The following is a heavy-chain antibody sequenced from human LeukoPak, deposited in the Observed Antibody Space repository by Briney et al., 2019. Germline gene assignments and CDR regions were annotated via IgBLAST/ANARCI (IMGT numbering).Heavy chain of an antibody. J-gene: IGHJ4*02. CDR2: IIPIFGIA. V-gene: IGHV1-69*04. D-gene: IGHD5-24*01. CDR1: GGTFSSYA. CDR3: AGGPVDGYNSYFDY. Sequence: GASVKVSCKASGGTFSSYAISWVRQAPGQGLEWMGRIIPIFGIANYAQKFQGRVTITADKSTSTAYMKLSSLRSEDTAVYYCAGGPVDGYNSYFDYWGQGTLVTVSS.